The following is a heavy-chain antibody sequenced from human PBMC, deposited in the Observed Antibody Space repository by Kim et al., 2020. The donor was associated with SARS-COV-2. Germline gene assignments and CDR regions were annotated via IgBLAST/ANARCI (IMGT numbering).Heavy chain of an antibody. V-gene: IGHV3-23*01. D-gene: IGHD3-10*01. CDR1: GFTFSSYA. CDR3: AITVSGSGSYNNSRSWGYSNRMDV. CDR2: ISGSGGST. Sequence: GGSLRLSCAASGFTFSSYAMSWVRQAPGKGLEWVSAISGSGGSTYYADSVKGRFTISRDNSKNTMYLQMNSLRAEDTAVYYCAITVSGSGSYNNSRSWGYSNRMDVWGQQTTVTIS. J-gene: IGHJ6*02.